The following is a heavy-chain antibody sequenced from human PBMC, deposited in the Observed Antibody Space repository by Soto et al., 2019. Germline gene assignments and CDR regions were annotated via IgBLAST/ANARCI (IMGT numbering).Heavy chain of an antibody. J-gene: IGHJ1*01. CDR2: ISGSGGST. CDR3: AKDWVLLRPLLPNGPPQYFQH. Sequence: PGGSLRLSCAASGFTFRSYAMSWVRQAPGKGLEWVSAISGSGGSTYYADSVKGRFTISRDNSKNPLYLQMNSLRAEYTAVYYCAKDWVLLRPLLPNGPPQYFQHWGQGTLVTVSS. CDR1: GFTFRSYA. V-gene: IGHV3-23*01. D-gene: IGHD1-26*01.